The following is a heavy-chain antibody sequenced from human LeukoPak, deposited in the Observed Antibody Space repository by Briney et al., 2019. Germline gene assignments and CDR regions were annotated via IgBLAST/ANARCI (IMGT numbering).Heavy chain of an antibody. CDR2: ISSSSSYI. D-gene: IGHD4-17*01. J-gene: IGHJ4*02. V-gene: IGHV3-21*01. CDR3: ARDLSGDYFSGY. Sequence: VSSISSSSSYIYYADSVKGRFTISRDNAKNSLYLQMNSLRAEDTAVYYCARDLSGDYFSGYWGQGTLVTVSS.